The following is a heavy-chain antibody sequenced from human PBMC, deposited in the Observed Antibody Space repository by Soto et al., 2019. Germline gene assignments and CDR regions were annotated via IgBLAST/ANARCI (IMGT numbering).Heavy chain of an antibody. CDR3: ARVETYYDFWSGYYSPYYYGMDV. CDR2: INPNSGGT. V-gene: IGHV1-2*02. CDR1: GYTFTGYY. Sequence: ASVKVSFKASGYTFTGYYMHWVRQAPGQGLEWMGWINPNSGGTNYAQKFQGRVTMTRDTSISTAYMELSRLRSDDTAVYYCARVETYYDFWSGYYSPYYYGMDVWGQGTTVTVSS. J-gene: IGHJ6*02. D-gene: IGHD3-3*01.